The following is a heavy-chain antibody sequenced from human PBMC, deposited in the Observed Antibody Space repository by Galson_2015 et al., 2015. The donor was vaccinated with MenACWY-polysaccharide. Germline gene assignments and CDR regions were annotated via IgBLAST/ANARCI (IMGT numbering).Heavy chain of an antibody. CDR3: AGEGKSGYHYIDV. D-gene: IGHD3-22*01. CDR1: GLSFSNYW. J-gene: IGHJ6*03. Sequence: SLRLSCAASGLSFSNYWISWVRQPPGKGLEWVANIKQDGSEKYLVDSVKGRFTISRDSAKNSVYLQMNSLREEDTAVYYCAGEGKSGYHYIDVWVKGTTVTVSS. CDR2: IKQDGSEK. V-gene: IGHV3-7*03.